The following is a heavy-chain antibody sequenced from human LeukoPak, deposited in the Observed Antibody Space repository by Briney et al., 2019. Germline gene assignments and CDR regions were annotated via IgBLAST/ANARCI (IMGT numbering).Heavy chain of an antibody. D-gene: IGHD5-18*01. CDR1: GFTFSSYA. CDR2: MSGSSDST. CDR3: AKVVSAYIYGYNYFDY. J-gene: IGHJ4*02. V-gene: IGHV3-23*01. Sequence: PGGSLRLSCVASGFTFSSYAMSWVRQAPGKGLEWVSVMSGSSDSTYYADSVKGRFTISRDNSKNTLYLQMNSLRAEDTAVYHCAKVVSAYIYGYNYFDYWGQGTLVTVSS.